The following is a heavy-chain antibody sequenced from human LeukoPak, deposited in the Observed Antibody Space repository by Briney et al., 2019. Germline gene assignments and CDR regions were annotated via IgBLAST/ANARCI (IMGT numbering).Heavy chain of an antibody. CDR1: GFTFSSYV. CDR2: ISYDASNK. J-gene: IGHJ4*02. D-gene: IGHD4-23*01. Sequence: GGSLRLSCAASGFTFSSYVMHWVRQAPGKGLEWVAVISYDASNKYYTDSVKGRFTISRDNSKNMLYLQMDSLRVEDTAVYHCAREEYGGVYFDYWGQGTLVTVSS. V-gene: IGHV3-30-3*01. CDR3: AREEYGGVYFDY.